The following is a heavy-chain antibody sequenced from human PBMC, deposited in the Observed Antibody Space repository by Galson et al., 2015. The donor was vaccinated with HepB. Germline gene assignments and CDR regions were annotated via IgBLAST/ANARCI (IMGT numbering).Heavy chain of an antibody. D-gene: IGHD6-13*01. CDR2: IIPIFGTA. CDR1: GGTFSSYA. J-gene: IGHJ5*02. V-gene: IGHV1-69*13. CDR3: ARESSSSFDP. Sequence: AVKVSCKASGGTFSSYAISWVRQAPGQGLEWMGGIIPIFGTANYAQTFQGRVTITADESTSTAYMELGSLRSEDTAVYYCARESSSSFDPWGQGTLVTVSS.